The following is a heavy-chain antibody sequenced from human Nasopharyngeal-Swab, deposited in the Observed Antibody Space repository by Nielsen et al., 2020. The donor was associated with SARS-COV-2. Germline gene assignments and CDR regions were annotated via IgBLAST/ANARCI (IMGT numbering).Heavy chain of an antibody. V-gene: IGHV3-11*01. CDR2: ISSSGSTI. CDR3: ASEIWSGSFLDY. Sequence: GESLKISCAASGSTFSDYYMSWIRQAPGRGLEWVSYISSSGSTIYYADSVKGRFTISRDNAKNSLYLQMNSLRAEDTAVYYCASEIWSGSFLDYWGQGTLVTVSS. CDR1: GSTFSDYY. D-gene: IGHD1-26*01. J-gene: IGHJ4*02.